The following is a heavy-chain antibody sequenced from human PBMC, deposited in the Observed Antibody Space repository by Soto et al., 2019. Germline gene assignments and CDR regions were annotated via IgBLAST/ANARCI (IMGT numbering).Heavy chain of an antibody. D-gene: IGHD2-2*01. CDR3: AKDHASYYYYFDP. J-gene: IGHJ4*02. V-gene: IGHV3-30*18. Sequence: QVQLVESGGGVVQPGRSLRLSCAASGFTFSSNDMHWVRQAPGKGLEWVALISYDGDNIYYADSVKGRFTISRDNSKNTLDLQMNSLGAEDTAVSYCAKDHASYYYYFDPWGQGTLVTVSS. CDR1: GFTFSSND. CDR2: ISYDGDNI.